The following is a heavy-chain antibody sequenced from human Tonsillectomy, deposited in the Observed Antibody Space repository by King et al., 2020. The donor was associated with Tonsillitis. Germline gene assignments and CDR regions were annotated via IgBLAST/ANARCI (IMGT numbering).Heavy chain of an antibody. CDR1: GFTFSSYA. CDR3: AKASESIAAAGSPFLFDY. D-gene: IGHD6-13*01. Sequence: VQLVESGGGLVQPGGSLRLSCAASGFTFSSYAMSWVRQAPGKGLEWVSAISGSGGSTYYADSVKGRFTISRDNSKNTLYLQMNSLRAEDTAVYYCAKASESIAAAGSPFLFDYWGQGTLVTVSS. J-gene: IGHJ4*02. CDR2: ISGSGGST. V-gene: IGHV3-23*04.